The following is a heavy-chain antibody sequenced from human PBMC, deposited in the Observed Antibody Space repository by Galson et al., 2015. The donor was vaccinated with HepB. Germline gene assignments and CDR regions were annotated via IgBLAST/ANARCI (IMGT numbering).Heavy chain of an antibody. CDR3: AKIGAHHYYYYMDV. CDR1: GESLSSYY. CDR2: INDRGNT. Sequence: TLSLTCTVYGESLSSYYWTWIRQPPGKGLEWIGEINDRGNTNYNPSLKSRLTISVDTSRNQFSLNLDSVTAADAAVYYCAKIGAHHYYYYMDVWGRGTTVTVSS. V-gene: IGHV4-34*01. J-gene: IGHJ6*03. D-gene: IGHD3-16*01.